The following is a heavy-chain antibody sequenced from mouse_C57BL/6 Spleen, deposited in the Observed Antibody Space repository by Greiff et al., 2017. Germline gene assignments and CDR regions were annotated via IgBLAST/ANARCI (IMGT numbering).Heavy chain of an antibody. CDR2: IHPNSGST. V-gene: IGHV1-64*01. CDR3: ARFDGYPTGGY. CDR1: GYTFTSYW. Sequence: QVQLQQPGAELVKPGASVKLSCTASGYTFTSYWMHWVKQRPGQGLEWIGMIHPNSGSTNYNAKFKSKATLTVDKSSSTAYMQLSSLTSEDAAVYYCARFDGYPTGGYWGQGTTLTVSS. D-gene: IGHD2-3*01. J-gene: IGHJ2*01.